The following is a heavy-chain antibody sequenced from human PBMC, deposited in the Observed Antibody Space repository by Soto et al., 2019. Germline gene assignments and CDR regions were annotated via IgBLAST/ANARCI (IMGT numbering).Heavy chain of an antibody. D-gene: IGHD3-10*01. Sequence: PSETLSLTCTVSGGSISSYYWSWIRQPPGKGLEWIGYIYYSGSTNYNPSLKSRVTISVDTSKNQFSLKLSSVTAADTAVYYCARHYNGQKRWSDFLGVAFDIWGQGTMVTVS. CDR3: ARHYNGQKRWSDFLGVAFDI. J-gene: IGHJ3*02. CDR2: IYYSGST. V-gene: IGHV4-59*08. CDR1: GGSISSYY.